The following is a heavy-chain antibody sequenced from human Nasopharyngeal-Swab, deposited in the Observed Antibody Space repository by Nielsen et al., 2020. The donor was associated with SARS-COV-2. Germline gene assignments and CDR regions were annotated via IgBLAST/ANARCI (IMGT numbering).Heavy chain of an antibody. CDR2: ISNSGSTI. Sequence: GESLKISCAASGFTFSDYYMSWIRQAPGKGLEWLSYISNSGSTIYYADSVRGRFTISRDNAKNSLYLQMNSLRAEDTAVYYCARRGNWFDPWGQGTLVTVSS. V-gene: IGHV3-11*04. J-gene: IGHJ5*02. CDR1: GFTFSDYY. CDR3: ARRGNWFDP.